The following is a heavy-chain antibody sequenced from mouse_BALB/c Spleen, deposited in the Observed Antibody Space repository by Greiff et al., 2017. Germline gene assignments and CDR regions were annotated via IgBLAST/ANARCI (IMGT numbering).Heavy chain of an antibody. J-gene: IGHJ4*01. D-gene: IGHD4-1*01. CDR1: GFAFSSYD. V-gene: IGHV5-12-1*01. CDR3: ARQTGTDYAMDY. CDR2: ISSGGGST. Sequence: EVKLVESGGGLVKPGGSLKLSCAASGFAFSSYDMSWVRQTPEKRLEWVAYISSGGGSTYYPDTVKGRFTISRDNAKNTLYLQMSSLKSEDTAMYDCARQTGTDYAMDYWGQGTSVTVSS.